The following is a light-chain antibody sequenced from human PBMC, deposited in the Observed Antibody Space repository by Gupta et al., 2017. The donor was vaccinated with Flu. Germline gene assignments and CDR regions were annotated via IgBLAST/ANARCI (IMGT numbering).Light chain of an antibody. CDR3: QQYGSSPRT. CDR1: QSVSSSY. CDR2: GAS. V-gene: IGKV3-20*01. J-gene: IGKJ1*01. Sequence: EIVLTQSPGTLSLSPGERATLSCRASQSVSSSYLAWYQQKPGQAPRLLIYGASVRATGIPDRFSGSGSGTDFTLTISRLEPEDIAVFCCQQYGSSPRTFGQGTKVEIK.